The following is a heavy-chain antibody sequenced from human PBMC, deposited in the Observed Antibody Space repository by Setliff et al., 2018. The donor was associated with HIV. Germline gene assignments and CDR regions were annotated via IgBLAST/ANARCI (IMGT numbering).Heavy chain of an antibody. J-gene: IGHJ4*02. CDR2: INTDTGNP. CDR1: TYTFSSYV. CDR3: ARGPPSQVDY. V-gene: IGHV7-4-1*02. Sequence: ASVKVSCKASTYTFSSYVINWVRQAPGQGLEWMGWINTDTGNPTYAQGFTGRFVFSLDTSVNTAYLQISSLKTEDSAVYYCARGPPSQVDYWGQGTLVTVSS.